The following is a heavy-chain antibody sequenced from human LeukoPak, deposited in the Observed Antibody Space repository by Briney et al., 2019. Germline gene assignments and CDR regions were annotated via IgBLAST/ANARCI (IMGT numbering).Heavy chain of an antibody. D-gene: IGHD3-22*01. J-gene: IGHJ4*02. Sequence: PSETLSLTCTVSGGSISSYYWSWIRQPPGKGLEWIGYIYYSGSTNYNPSLKSRVTISVDTSKNQFSLKLSSVTAADTAVYYCARHLEYYYDSSGYQYYFDYWGQGTLVTVSS. CDR2: IYYSGST. CDR3: ARHLEYYYDSSGYQYYFDY. CDR1: GGSISSYY. V-gene: IGHV4-59*08.